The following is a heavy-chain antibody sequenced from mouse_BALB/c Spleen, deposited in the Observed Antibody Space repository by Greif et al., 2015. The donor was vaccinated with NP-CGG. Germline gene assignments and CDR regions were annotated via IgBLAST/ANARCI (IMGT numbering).Heavy chain of an antibody. V-gene: IGHV5-4*02. CDR2: ISDGGSYT. Sequence: EVQLQQSGGGLVKPGGSLKLSCAASGFTFSDYYMYWVRQTPEKRLEWVATISDGGSYTYYPDSVKGRFTISRDNAKNNLYLQMSSLKSEDTAMYYCARDYFDYRGQGTTLTVSS. CDR3: ARDYFDY. J-gene: IGHJ2*01. CDR1: GFTFSDYY.